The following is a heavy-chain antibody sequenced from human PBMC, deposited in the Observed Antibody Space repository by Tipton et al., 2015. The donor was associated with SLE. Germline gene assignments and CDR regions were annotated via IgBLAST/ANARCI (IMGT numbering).Heavy chain of an antibody. J-gene: IGHJ4*02. CDR1: GGSISSYY. CDR3: ARDRGGSSWFFDY. D-gene: IGHD6-13*01. Sequence: GLVKPSETLSLTCTVSGGSISSYYWNWIRQPAGRGLEWIGRIYTSGSTNYNPSLKSRVTMSLDSSKNQLSLRLSSVTAADTAVYYCARDRGGSSWFFDYWGLGTLVTVSS. CDR2: IYTSGST. V-gene: IGHV4-4*07.